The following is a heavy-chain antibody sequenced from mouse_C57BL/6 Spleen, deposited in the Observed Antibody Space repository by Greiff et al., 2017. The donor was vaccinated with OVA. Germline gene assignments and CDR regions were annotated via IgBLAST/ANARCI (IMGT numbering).Heavy chain of an antibody. CDR2: ISSGSSTI. V-gene: IGHV5-17*01. CDR1: GFTFSDYG. J-gene: IGHJ3*01. CDR3: GRSAWFAY. Sequence: EVKLMESGGGLVKPGGSLKLSCAASGFTFSDYGMHWVRQAPEKGLEWVAYISSGSSTIYYADTVKGRFTISRDNAKNTLFLQMTSLRSEDAAMYYCGRSAWFAYWGQGTLVTVSA.